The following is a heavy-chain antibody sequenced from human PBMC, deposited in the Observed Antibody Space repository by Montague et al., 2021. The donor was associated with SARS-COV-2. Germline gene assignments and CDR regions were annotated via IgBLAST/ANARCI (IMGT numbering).Heavy chain of an antibody. D-gene: IGHD3-3*01. V-gene: IGHV4-39*01. J-gene: IGHJ6*03. CDR1: GGSISSSSHY. Sequence: SETLSLICTVSGGSISSSSHYWGWIRQPPGKGLEWIGSIYYSGSTYYNPSLKSRVTISVDTSKNQFSLKLSSVTAADTAVFYCARHSGDYTIFGVVIYYMDVGGKGTTVTVSS. CDR2: IYYSGST. CDR3: ARHSGDYTIFGVVIYYMDV.